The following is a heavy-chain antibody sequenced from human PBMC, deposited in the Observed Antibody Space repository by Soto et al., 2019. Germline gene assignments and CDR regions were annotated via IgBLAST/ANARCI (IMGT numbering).Heavy chain of an antibody. CDR2: HSGGDYST. CDR3: AKVWDLLPQGFDS. Sequence: GGSLRLSCAASGFTFTDYAMTWVRQAPGKGLEWLSGHSGGDYSTYYADSVRGRFTISRDNSKNTLYLQMNSLRAEDTAVYYCAKVWDLLPQGFDSWGQGTLVTVSS. J-gene: IGHJ4*02. V-gene: IGHV3-23*01. CDR1: GFTFTDYA. D-gene: IGHD1-26*01.